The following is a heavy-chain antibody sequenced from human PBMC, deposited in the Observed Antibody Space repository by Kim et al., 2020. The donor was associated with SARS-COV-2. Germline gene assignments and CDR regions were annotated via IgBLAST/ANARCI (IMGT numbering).Heavy chain of an antibody. D-gene: IGHD3-10*01. Sequence: GGSLRLSCTSSGFAFADYGLTWFRQAPGKRLEWVAFVRSEIYGGSREYAASVEGTFTISRDDSKSIAYLKMNSLKTEDTAVYYCARGQTETGAKYYFDFWGPGTLVTVSS. J-gene: IGHJ4*02. CDR3: ARGQTETGAKYYFDF. V-gene: IGHV3-49*03. CDR1: GFAFADYG. CDR2: VRSEIYGGSR.